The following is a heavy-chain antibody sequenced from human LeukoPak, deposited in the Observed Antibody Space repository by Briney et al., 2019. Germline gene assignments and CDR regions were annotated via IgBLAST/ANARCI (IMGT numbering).Heavy chain of an antibody. CDR3: ARMMLLRNYYYYGMDV. Sequence: PSETLSLTCTVSGGSISSYYWSWIRQPPGKGLGWIGYIYYSGSTNYNPSLKSRVTISVDTSKNQFSLKLSSVTAADTAVYYCARMMLLRNYYYYGMDVWGQGTTVTVSS. V-gene: IGHV4-59*01. J-gene: IGHJ6*02. CDR1: GGSISSYY. D-gene: IGHD2-21*01. CDR2: IYYSGST.